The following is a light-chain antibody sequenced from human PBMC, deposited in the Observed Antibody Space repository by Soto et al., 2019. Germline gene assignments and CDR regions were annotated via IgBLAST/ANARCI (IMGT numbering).Light chain of an antibody. Sequence: EIVLTQSPGTLSLSPGERATLSCRASQSVSSRYLAWYQQKAGQAPRLLIYGASSRATGIPDRFSSSGSGTDVTLTISRLEPEDFAVYYCQQYGSSPPITFGGGTKVELK. V-gene: IGKV3-20*01. J-gene: IGKJ4*01. CDR2: GAS. CDR1: QSVSSRY. CDR3: QQYGSSPPIT.